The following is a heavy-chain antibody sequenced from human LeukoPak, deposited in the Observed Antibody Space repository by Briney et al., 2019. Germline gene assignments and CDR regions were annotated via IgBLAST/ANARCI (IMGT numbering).Heavy chain of an antibody. CDR2: FTPDCGTR. CDR3: AKGAGGELRYYFAY. J-gene: IGHJ4*02. V-gene: IGHV3-9*03. Sequence: PGRSVRLSCAASGFSCDDYAMHWVRHVPGEGLVWVSAFTPDCGTRGNAASVTGRFPIPRDSATNSRQLQMHSLSAADMPLHHCAKGAGGELRYYFAYWGQGTLVTVSS. D-gene: IGHD1-26*01. CDR1: GFSCDDYA.